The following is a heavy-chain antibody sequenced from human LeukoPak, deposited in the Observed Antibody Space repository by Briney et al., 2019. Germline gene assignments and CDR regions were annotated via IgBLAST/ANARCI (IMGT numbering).Heavy chain of an antibody. CDR1: GYTFTSYY. D-gene: IGHD3-10*01. J-gene: IGHJ4*02. V-gene: IGHV1-46*01. CDR3: ARLVRGVIMVLDY. Sequence: ASVKVSFKASGYTFTSYYRHGVRQAPGQGREWMGIINPSGCSTSYAQKFQGRVTMTRDTSTSTVYMELSSLRSEDTAVYYCARLVRGVIMVLDYWGQGTLVTVSS. CDR2: INPSGCST.